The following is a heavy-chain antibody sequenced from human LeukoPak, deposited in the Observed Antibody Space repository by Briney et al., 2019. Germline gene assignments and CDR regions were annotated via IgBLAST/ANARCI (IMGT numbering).Heavy chain of an antibody. CDR1: GFTFSSYG. V-gene: IGHV3-30*02. Sequence: GGSLRLSCAASGFTFSSYGMHWVRQAPGKGLEWVAFIRYDGSNKYYADSVKGRFTISRDNSKNTLYLQMNSLRAEDTAVYYCATYPIQWLVRGYFDYWGQGTLVTVSS. CDR2: IRYDGSNK. J-gene: IGHJ4*02. CDR3: ATYPIQWLVRGYFDY. D-gene: IGHD6-19*01.